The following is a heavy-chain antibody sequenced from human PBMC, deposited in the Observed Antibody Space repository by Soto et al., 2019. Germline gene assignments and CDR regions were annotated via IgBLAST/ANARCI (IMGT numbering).Heavy chain of an antibody. CDR2: ISVDATNK. Sequence: QVQLLESGGGVVQPGRSLRLSCAASGFTFSSSGMHWVRQAPGKGLEWVAGISVDATNKYYADSVQGRFTISRDNSKNTLYLQINTLRAEDTAVYYCANGKGVTTPYTYWGQGTLVTVSS. V-gene: IGHV3-30*18. CDR1: GFTFSSSG. CDR3: ANGKGVTTPYTY. J-gene: IGHJ4*02. D-gene: IGHD1-26*01.